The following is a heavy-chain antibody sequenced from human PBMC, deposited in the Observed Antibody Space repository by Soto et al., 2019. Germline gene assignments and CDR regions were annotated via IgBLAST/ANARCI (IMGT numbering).Heavy chain of an antibody. V-gene: IGHV4-59*01. D-gene: IGHD1-26*01. CDR2: IRYDGYS. CDR1: GGSIPNYY. Sequence: QVQLQESGPGLVKPSETLSLTCTVSGGSIPNYYCSWFRQPPGKGLEWIGYIRYDGYSVYNLSLNDRHTLSIDPSKTHFSLMLESLTVPSTDLYYWAINGVGSLHGLVDVWGQGTKVIVSS. J-gene: IGHJ6*02. CDR3: AINGVGSLHGLVDV.